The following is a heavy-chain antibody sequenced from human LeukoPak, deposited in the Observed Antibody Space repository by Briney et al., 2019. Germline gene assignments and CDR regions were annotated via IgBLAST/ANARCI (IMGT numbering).Heavy chain of an antibody. CDR3: ASGPKIAAATNDY. Sequence: GGSLRLSCAASGFTFSSYIMNWVRQAPGKGLEWVSSISSSSYIYYADSVKGRFTISRDNAKNSLYLQMNSLRAEDTAVYYCASGPKIAAATNDYWGQGTLVTVSS. D-gene: IGHD6-13*01. V-gene: IGHV3-21*01. CDR1: GFTFSSYI. CDR2: ISSSSYI. J-gene: IGHJ4*02.